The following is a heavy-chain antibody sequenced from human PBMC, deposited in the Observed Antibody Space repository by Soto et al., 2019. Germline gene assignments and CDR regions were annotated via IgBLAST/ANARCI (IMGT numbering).Heavy chain of an antibody. V-gene: IGHV5-10-1*03. CDR2: IDPSDSYT. CDR3: ARLPINWSHLSPQNDY. J-gene: IGHJ4*02. Sequence: EVQLVQSGAEVKKPGESLRISCKGSGYSFTSYWISWVRQMPGKGLEWMGRIDPSDSYTNYSPSFQGHVTISADKSISTAYLQWSSLKASDTAMYYCARLPINWSHLSPQNDYWGQGTLVTVSS. D-gene: IGHD1-20*01. CDR1: GYSFTSYW.